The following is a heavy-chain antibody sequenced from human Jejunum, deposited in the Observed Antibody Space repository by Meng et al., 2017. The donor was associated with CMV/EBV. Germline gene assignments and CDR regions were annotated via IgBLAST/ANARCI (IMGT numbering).Heavy chain of an antibody. V-gene: IGHV3-23*01. J-gene: IGHJ4*02. D-gene: IGHD1-26*01. Sequence: LELGGGLGHPGGSLVLSCAASGFSFSNDARSWVRQVPGQGLEWVSTISGSGGSTYYADSVKGHFTISRDSSRDTLYLQMNSLRVEDTAIYYCAKARHLAGATSGLDYWGQGTLVTVSS. CDR3: AKARHLAGATSGLDY. CDR1: GFSFSNDA. CDR2: ISGSGGST.